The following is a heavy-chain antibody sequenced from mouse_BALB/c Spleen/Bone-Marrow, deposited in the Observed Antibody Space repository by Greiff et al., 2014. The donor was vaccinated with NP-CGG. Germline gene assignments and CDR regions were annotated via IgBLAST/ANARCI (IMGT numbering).Heavy chain of an antibody. CDR2: IWAGGST. Sequence: VQLQQSRPGLVAPSQSLSITCTVSGFSLTSYGVHWVRQPPGKGLEWLGVIWAGGSTNYNSALMSRLSISKDNSTSQVFLKMNSLQTEDTAMYYCASPIYYDYPLFAYWGQGTLVTVSA. J-gene: IGHJ3*01. CDR1: GFSLTSYG. D-gene: IGHD2-4*01. CDR3: ASPIYYDYPLFAY. V-gene: IGHV2-9*02.